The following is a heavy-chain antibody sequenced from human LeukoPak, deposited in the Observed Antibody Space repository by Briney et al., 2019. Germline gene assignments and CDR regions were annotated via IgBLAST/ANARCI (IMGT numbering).Heavy chain of an antibody. Sequence: GGSLRLSCAASGFTFSSYAMSWVRQAPGNGLEWVSAISGSGGSTYYADSVKGRFTISRDNSKNTLYLQMNSLRAEDTAVYYCAKASDTAMVTWVYFDYWGQGTLVTVSS. CDR1: GFTFSSYA. D-gene: IGHD5-18*01. J-gene: IGHJ4*02. CDR3: AKASDTAMVTWVYFDY. V-gene: IGHV3-23*01. CDR2: ISGSGGST.